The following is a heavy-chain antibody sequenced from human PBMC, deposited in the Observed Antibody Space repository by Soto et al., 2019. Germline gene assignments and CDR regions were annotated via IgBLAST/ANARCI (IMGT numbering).Heavy chain of an antibody. J-gene: IGHJ6*02. D-gene: IGHD6-6*01. CDR1: GYTFTSYY. CDR2: INPSGGST. CDR3: RIAARAYYYGMDV. V-gene: IGHV1-46*01. Sequence: GASVKVSCKASGYTFTSYYMHWVRQAPGQGLEWMGIINPSGGSTSYAQKFQGRVTMTRDTSTSTVYTELSSLRSEDTAVYYCRIAARAYYYGMDVWGQGTTVTVSS.